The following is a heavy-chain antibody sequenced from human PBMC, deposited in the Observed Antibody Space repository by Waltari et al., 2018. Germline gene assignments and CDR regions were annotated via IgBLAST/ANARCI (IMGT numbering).Heavy chain of an antibody. D-gene: IGHD6-13*01. CDR3: AVPGIAAAGTLDY. Sequence: QVQLQESGPGLVKPSETLSLTCTVSGGSISSYYWSWIRQPPGKGLEWIGYIYYSGSTNYNPSLKSRVTISVDTSKNQFSLKLSSVTAADTAVYYCAVPGIAAAGTLDYWGQGTLVTVSS. CDR1: GGSISSYY. CDR2: IYYSGST. V-gene: IGHV4-59*12. J-gene: IGHJ4*02.